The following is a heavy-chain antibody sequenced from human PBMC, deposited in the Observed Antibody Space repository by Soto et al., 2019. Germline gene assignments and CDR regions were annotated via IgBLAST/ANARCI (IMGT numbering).Heavy chain of an antibody. CDR2: IFHDGNT. CDR1: GASIGSGGW. J-gene: IGHJ5*02. V-gene: IGHV4-4*02. Sequence: SETLSLTCAVSGASIGSGGWWSWVRQPPGKGLEWIAEIFHDGNTNYSPSLKSRVTISVDKSQNQFSLNVYSVTAADTAVYYCARHEGWTGPDQWGQG. CDR3: ARHEGWTGPDQ. D-gene: IGHD2-8*02.